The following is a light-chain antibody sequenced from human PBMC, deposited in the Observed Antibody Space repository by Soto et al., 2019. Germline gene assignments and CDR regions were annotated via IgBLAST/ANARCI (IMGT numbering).Light chain of an antibody. Sequence: QSVLTQPPSASGFPGQSVTISCTGTSSDVGYYDYVSWYQQHPGKAPKLVIYEVTKRPSGVPDRVSASKSGNTASLTVSGLRAEDEAHYYCSSYAGSNTFVFGSGTKLTV. V-gene: IGLV2-8*01. CDR2: EVT. CDR3: SSYAGSNTFV. CDR1: SSDVGYYDY. J-gene: IGLJ1*01.